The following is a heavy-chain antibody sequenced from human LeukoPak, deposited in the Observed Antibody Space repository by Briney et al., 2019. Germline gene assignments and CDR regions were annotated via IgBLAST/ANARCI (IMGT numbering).Heavy chain of an antibody. D-gene: IGHD6-19*01. J-gene: IGHJ5*02. CDR3: AKDFYSSGWYWFDP. CDR2: ISGSGGST. V-gene: IGHV3-23*01. CDR1: GFNFSNYG. Sequence: SGGSLRLSCAASGFNFSNYGMSWVRQAPGKGLEWVSAISGSGGSTYYADSVKGRFTISRDNAKNSLYLQMNSLRAEDTALYYCAKDFYSSGWYWFDPWGQGTLVTVSS.